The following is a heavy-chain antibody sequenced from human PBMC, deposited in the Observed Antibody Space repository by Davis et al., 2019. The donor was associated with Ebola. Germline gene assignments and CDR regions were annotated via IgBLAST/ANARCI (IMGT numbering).Heavy chain of an antibody. CDR3: ARENDFWSGAWGWFDP. V-gene: IGHV4-34*01. J-gene: IGHJ5*02. Sequence: SETLSLTCAVYGGSFSDYYWNWIRQPPAKGLEWIGEITHSGSTNYNPSLKSRVTMSVDTSKNQFSLKLSSVTAADTAVYYCARENDFWSGAWGWFDPWGQGTLVTVSS. D-gene: IGHD3-3*01. CDR2: ITHSGST. CDR1: GGSFSDYY.